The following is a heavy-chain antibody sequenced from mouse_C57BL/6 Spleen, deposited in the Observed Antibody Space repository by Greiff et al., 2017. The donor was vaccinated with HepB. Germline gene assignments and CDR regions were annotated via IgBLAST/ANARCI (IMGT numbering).Heavy chain of an antibody. CDR1: GFTFSDYG. J-gene: IGHJ4*01. CDR3: ASPLYYAMDY. V-gene: IGHV5-17*01. CDR2: ISSGSSTI. Sequence: EVKLVESGGGLVKPGGSLKLSCAASGFTFSDYGMHWVRQAPEKGLEWVAYISSGSSTIYYADTVKGRCTISRDNAKNTLFLQMTSLRSEDTAMYYCASPLYYAMDYWGQGTSVTVSS.